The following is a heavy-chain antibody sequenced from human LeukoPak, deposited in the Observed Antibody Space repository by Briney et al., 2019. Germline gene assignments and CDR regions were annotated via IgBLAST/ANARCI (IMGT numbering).Heavy chain of an antibody. Sequence: GGSLRLSCEGSGFTFSSYSMIWVRQAPGKGLEWVSSIRGDSTETRHADSLMGRFTISRDNDKKSLYLQMKSLRAEDTAVYYCARGHFGVVLDYWGQGTLVTVSS. CDR2: IRGDSTET. CDR1: GFTFSSYS. V-gene: IGHV3-21*01. CDR3: ARGHFGVVLDY. J-gene: IGHJ4*02. D-gene: IGHD3-3*01.